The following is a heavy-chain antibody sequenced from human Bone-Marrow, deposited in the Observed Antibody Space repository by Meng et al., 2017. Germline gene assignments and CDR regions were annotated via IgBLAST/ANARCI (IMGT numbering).Heavy chain of an antibody. CDR3: AREGDCSGGSCYTFGYYYYYGMDV. Sequence: GESLKISCAASGFTFSDYYMSWIRQAPGKGLEWVSYISSSGSTIYYADSVKGRFTISRDNAKNSLYLQMNSLRAGDTAVYYCAREGDCSGGSCYTFGYYYYYGMDVCGQGITV. CDR1: GFTFSDYY. CDR2: ISSSGSTI. J-gene: IGHJ6*01. D-gene: IGHD2-15*01. V-gene: IGHV3-11*01.